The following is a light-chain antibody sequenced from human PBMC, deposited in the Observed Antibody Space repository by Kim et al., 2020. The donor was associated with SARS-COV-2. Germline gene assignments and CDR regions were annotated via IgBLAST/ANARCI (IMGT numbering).Light chain of an antibody. CDR3: QSYDSSLSASVV. J-gene: IGLJ2*01. CDR2: GNN. V-gene: IGLV1-40*01. CDR1: RSNIGAGYD. Sequence: QSVLTQPPSVSGAPGQRVTISCTGSRSNIGAGYDVHWYQQLPGTAPKLLIFGNNNRPSGVPDRFSGSKSGTSASLAITGLQAEDEADYYCQSYDSSLSASVVFGGGTQLTVL.